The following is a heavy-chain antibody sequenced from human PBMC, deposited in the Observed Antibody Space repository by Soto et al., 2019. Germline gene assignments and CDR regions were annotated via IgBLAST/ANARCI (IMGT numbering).Heavy chain of an antibody. D-gene: IGHD1-1*01. V-gene: IGHV1-2*02. CDR2: INPNSGGT. CDR1: GYTFTGYY. CDR3: ATGLLEQHYYYYGMDV. Sequence: GASVKVSCKASGYTFTGYYMHWVRQAPGQGLEWMGWINPNSGGTNYAQKFQGRVTMTRDTSISTAYMELSRLRSDDTAVYYCATGLLEQHYYYYGMDVWGQGTTVTVSS. J-gene: IGHJ6*02.